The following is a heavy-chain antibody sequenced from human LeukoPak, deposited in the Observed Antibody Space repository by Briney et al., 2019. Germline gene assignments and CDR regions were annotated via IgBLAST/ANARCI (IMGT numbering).Heavy chain of an antibody. D-gene: IGHD6-19*01. V-gene: IGHV1-24*01. CDR3: ATDPLIAVAGGDY. CDR1: GYSLTELS. Sequence: ASVKVSCKVSGYSLTELSMHWVRQAPGKGLEWMGGFDLEDGETIYAQKFQGRVTMTEDTSTDTAYMELSSLRSEDTAVYYCATDPLIAVAGGDYWGQGTLVTVSS. J-gene: IGHJ4*02. CDR2: FDLEDGET.